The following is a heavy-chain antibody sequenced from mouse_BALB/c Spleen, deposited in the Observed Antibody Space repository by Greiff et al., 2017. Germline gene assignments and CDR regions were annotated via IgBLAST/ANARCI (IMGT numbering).Heavy chain of an antibody. CDR2: INPGSGGT. Sequence: QVQLQQSGAELVRPGTSVKVSCKASGYAFTDYLIEWVKQRPGQGLEWIGVINPGSGGTNYNEKFKGKATLTADTSSSTAYMQLSSLTSEYSAVSFCARGATVVRLEKTWFAYWGQGTLVTVSA. V-gene: IGHV1-54*01. CDR1: GYAFTDYL. CDR3: ARGATVVRLEKTWFAY. J-gene: IGHJ3*01. D-gene: IGHD1-1*01.